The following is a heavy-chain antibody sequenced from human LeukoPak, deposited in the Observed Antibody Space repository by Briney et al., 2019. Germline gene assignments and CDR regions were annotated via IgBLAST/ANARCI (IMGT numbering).Heavy chain of an antibody. J-gene: IGHJ3*02. CDR1: GYTFTGYY. CDR3: ARDRGYSGYDLRDAFDI. CDR2: INPNSGGT. V-gene: IGHV1-2*02. Sequence: ASVKVSCKASGYTFTGYYMHWVRQAPGQGLEWTGWINPNSGGTNYAQKFQGRVTMTRDTSISTAYMELSRLRSDDTAVYYCARDRGYSGYDLRDAFDIWGQGTMVTVSS. D-gene: IGHD5-12*01.